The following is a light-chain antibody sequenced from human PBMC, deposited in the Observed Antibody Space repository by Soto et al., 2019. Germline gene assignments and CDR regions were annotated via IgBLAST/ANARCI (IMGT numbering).Light chain of an antibody. V-gene: IGLV1-51*01. CDR1: SSNIGNNY. J-gene: IGLJ2*01. CDR2: DNN. CDR3: GTWDTSLSAVV. Sequence: QSVLTHPPSVSAAPGQKVTISCSGSSSNIGNNYVSWYQHLPGTAPKLLIYDNNERPSGIPDRFSGSKSGTSATLGITGLQTGDEADYYCGTWDTSLSAVVFGGGTKLTVL.